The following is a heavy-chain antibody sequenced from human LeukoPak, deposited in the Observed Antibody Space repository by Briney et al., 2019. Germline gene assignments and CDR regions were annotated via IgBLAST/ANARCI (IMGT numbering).Heavy chain of an antibody. Sequence: SVKVSCKASGGTFSSYAISWVRQAPGQGLEWMGRIIPILGIANYAQKFQGRVTITADKSTSTAYMELSSLRSEDTAVYYCARGRRQQLVYGMDVWGQGTTVTVSS. D-gene: IGHD6-13*01. J-gene: IGHJ6*02. V-gene: IGHV1-69*04. CDR2: IIPILGIA. CDR1: GGTFSSYA. CDR3: ARGRRQQLVYGMDV.